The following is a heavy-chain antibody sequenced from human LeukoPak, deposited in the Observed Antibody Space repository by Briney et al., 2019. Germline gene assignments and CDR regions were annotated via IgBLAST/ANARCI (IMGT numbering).Heavy chain of an antibody. CDR1: GFTFSSYA. D-gene: IGHD2-2*01. J-gene: IGHJ4*02. Sequence: GGSLRLSCAASGFTFSSYAMSWVRQAPGKGLEWVSAISGSGGSTYYADSVKGRFTISRDNSKNTLYLQMNSLRAEDTAVYYCARAGLGYCSSTGCYGDYFDYWGQGTLVTVSS. CDR2: ISGSGGST. CDR3: ARAGLGYCSSTGCYGDYFDY. V-gene: IGHV3-23*01.